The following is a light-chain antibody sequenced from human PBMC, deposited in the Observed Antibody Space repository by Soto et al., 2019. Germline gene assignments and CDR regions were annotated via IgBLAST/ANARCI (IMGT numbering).Light chain of an antibody. Sequence: QSALTQPRSVSGSPGQSVTISCTGTSSDVGGYNFVSWYQQHPGKAPKLMIYDVSKRPSGVPDRFSGSKSGNTASLTISGLQAEHEADYYCCSYTSSSIDYVFGTGTKVTVL. CDR3: CSYTSSSIDYV. J-gene: IGLJ1*01. CDR1: SSDVGGYNF. CDR2: DVS. V-gene: IGLV2-11*01.